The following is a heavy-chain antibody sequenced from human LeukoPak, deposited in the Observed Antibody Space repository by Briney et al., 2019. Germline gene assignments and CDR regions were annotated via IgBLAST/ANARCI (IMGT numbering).Heavy chain of an antibody. D-gene: IGHD3-10*01. CDR3: AKDHYTVYYGSGSYPPSVYYYYMDV. J-gene: IGHJ6*03. Sequence: GGSLRLSCAASGFTFSSYGMSWVRQAPGKGLEWVSAISGSGGSTYYADSVKGRFTISRDNSKNTLYLQMNSLRAEDTAVYYCAKDHYTVYYGSGSYPPSVYYYYMDVWGKGTTVTISS. CDR1: GFTFSSYG. CDR2: ISGSGGST. V-gene: IGHV3-23*01.